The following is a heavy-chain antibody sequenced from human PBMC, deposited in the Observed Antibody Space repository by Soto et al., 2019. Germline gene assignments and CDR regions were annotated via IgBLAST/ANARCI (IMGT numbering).Heavy chain of an antibody. J-gene: IGHJ3*02. CDR2: ISSSSSVT. CDR3: ARASYFGSGSYGLDI. Sequence: QVQLVESGGGLVKPGGSLRLSCEASGFTFRDYYMSWIRQSPGKGLECVAYISSSSSVTHFSDSVKGRFTISRDNARNSVFLQMTSLRAEDTAVYYCARASYFGSGSYGLDIWGQGTMVTVSS. V-gene: IGHV3-11*05. D-gene: IGHD3-10*01. CDR1: GFTFRDYY.